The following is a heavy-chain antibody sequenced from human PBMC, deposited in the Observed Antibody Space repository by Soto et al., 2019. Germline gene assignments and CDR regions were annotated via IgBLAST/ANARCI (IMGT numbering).Heavy chain of an antibody. Sequence: ASVKVSFQSSVYIFTSWGISWVRQAPGQGLEWMGWISAYNGNTNYAQKLQGRVTMTTDTSTSTAYMELRSLRSDDTAVYYCARERSGTPLVYWGQGTLVTVSS. V-gene: IGHV1-18*01. J-gene: IGHJ4*02. CDR1: VYIFTSWG. CDR2: ISAYNGNT. CDR3: ARERSGTPLVY. D-gene: IGHD1-26*01.